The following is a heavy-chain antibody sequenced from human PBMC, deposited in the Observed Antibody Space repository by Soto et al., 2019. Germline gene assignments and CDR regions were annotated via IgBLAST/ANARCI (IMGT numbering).Heavy chain of an antibody. CDR2: INPSGGST. CDR3: ARDTERYCSGGSCYSGSNWYFDL. V-gene: IGHV1-46*03. CDR1: GYTFTSYY. D-gene: IGHD2-15*01. J-gene: IGHJ2*01. Sequence: QVQLVQSGAEVKKPGASVKVSCKASGYTFTSYYMHWVRQAPGQGLEWMGIINPSGGSTSYAQKIKGRVTMTRDTCTSTVYRELSSLRSEDPAVYYCARDTERYCSGGSCYSGSNWYFDLWGRGTLVTVSS.